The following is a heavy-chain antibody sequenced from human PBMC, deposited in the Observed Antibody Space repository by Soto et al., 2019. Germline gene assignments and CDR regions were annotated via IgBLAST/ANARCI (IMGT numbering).Heavy chain of an antibody. CDR1: GFTFSRYP. J-gene: IGHJ4*02. CDR2: ISGSGGST. Sequence: GGSLRLSCAASGFTFSRYPMSWVRQAPGKGLEWVSAISGSGGSTYYADSVKGRFTISRDNSKNTLYLQMNSLRAEDTAVYYCAKSGPAPLYCSGGSCYLESFDYWGQGTLVTVSS. CDR3: AKSGPAPLYCSGGSCYLESFDY. D-gene: IGHD2-15*01. V-gene: IGHV3-23*01.